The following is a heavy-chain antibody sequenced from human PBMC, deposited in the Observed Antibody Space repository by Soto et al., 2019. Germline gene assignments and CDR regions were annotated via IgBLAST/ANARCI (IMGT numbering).Heavy chain of an antibody. J-gene: IGHJ4*02. CDR3: AHRGGCSAASCFSNYFDA. CDR1: GFSLTTSGVV. Sequence: QITLKESGPAMVRPTQTLTLTCTFSGFSLTTSGVVVAWIRQAPGKALECLALVYWDGDERFNPSLKNRLTLTKDTSKNRVVLTMTNVDPVDTATYYCAHRGGCSAASCFSNYFDAWGQGALVTVSS. D-gene: IGHD2-15*01. CDR2: VYWDGDE. V-gene: IGHV2-5*02.